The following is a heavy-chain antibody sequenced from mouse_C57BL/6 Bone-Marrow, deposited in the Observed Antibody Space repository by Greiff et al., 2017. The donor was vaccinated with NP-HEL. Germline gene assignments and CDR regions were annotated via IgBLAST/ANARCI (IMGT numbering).Heavy chain of an antibody. Sequence: VQLQQPGAELVKPGASVKLSCKASGYTFTSYWMHWVKQRPGQGLEWIGMIHPNSGSTNYNEKFKSKATLTVAKSSSTAYMQLSSLTSEDSAVYYCARLFRGDYFDCWGQGATLTVSS. CDR1: GYTFTSYW. V-gene: IGHV1-64*01. CDR2: IHPNSGST. CDR3: ARLFRGDYFDC. J-gene: IGHJ2*01.